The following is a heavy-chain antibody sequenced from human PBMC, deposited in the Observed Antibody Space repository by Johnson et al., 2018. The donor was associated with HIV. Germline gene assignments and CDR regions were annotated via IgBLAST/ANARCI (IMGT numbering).Heavy chain of an antibody. CDR2: ISYDVSNK. J-gene: IGHJ3*02. CDR3: ALTRGGAFDI. V-gene: IGHV3-30-3*01. Sequence: QMQLVESGGGVVQPGRSLRLSCAASGFTFSSYAMHWVRQAPGKGLEWVAVISYDVSNKYYADSVRGRFTISRDNAKNSLYLQMNSLRAEDTALYYCALTRGGAFDIWGQGTMVTVSS. D-gene: IGHD3-16*01. CDR1: GFTFSSYA.